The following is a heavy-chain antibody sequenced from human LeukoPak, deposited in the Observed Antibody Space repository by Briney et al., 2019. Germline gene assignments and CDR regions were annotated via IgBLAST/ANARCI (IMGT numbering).Heavy chain of an antibody. CDR2: IYYSGST. J-gene: IGHJ3*02. Sequence: PSETLSLTCTVSGGSISRYYWSWIRQPPGKGLEWSGYIYYSGSTNYNTSLKSRVTISVDTSKNHFSLKLSSVTAADTAVYYCARRKVGATWGNAFDIWGQGTMVTVSS. CDR1: GGSISRYY. V-gene: IGHV4-59*08. D-gene: IGHD1-26*01. CDR3: ARRKVGATWGNAFDI.